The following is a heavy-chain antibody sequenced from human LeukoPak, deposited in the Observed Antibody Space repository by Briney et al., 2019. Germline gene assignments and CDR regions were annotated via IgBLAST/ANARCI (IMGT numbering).Heavy chain of an antibody. Sequence: PSETLSLTCAVYGGSFSGYYWSWIRKPPGKGLEWIGEINHSGSTNYNPSLKSRVTISVDTSKNQFSLKLSSVTAADTAVYYCARGGIRGWYGPDAFDIWGQGTMVTVSS. CDR2: INHSGST. CDR1: GGSFSGYY. J-gene: IGHJ3*02. D-gene: IGHD6-19*01. CDR3: ARGGIRGWYGPDAFDI. V-gene: IGHV4-34*01.